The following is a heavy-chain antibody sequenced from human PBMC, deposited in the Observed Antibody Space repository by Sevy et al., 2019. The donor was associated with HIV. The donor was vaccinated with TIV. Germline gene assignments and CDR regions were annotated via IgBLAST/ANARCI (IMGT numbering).Heavy chain of an antibody. CDR1: GFSFSYYG. V-gene: IGHV3-30*18. CDR3: ANAYSGSYTHSYIYALDV. CDR2: ISHDGINE. Sequence: GGSLRLSCTGSGFSFSYYGIHWVRQAPGKGLDWVALISHDGINEYYADSVKGRFTISRDNSKNTVYLEMNRLRNEDTAIYFCANAYSGSYTHSYIYALDVWGQGTTVTVSS. D-gene: IGHD1-26*01. J-gene: IGHJ6*02.